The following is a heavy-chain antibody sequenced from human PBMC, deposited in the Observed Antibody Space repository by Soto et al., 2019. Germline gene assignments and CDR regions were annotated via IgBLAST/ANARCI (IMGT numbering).Heavy chain of an antibody. CDR3: ARWPMYSSSSFYFDY. D-gene: IGHD6-13*01. V-gene: IGHV4-4*02. CDR2: IYHNGGT. J-gene: IGHJ4*02. Sequence: QVQLQESGPGLVKPSGTLSLTCTVSGGSINSDNWWNWVRQPPGKGLEWIGQIYHNGGTNYNPSPWSRATISVDKSKTHFSGKLTTVTAADTAVYYCARWPMYSSSSFYFDYWGQGTRVTVSS. CDR1: GGSINSDNW.